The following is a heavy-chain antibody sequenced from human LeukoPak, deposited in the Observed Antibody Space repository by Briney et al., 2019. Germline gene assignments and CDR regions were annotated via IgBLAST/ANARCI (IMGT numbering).Heavy chain of an antibody. J-gene: IGHJ4*02. V-gene: IGHV3-23*01. CDR2: ISGSGSDT. D-gene: IGHD3-22*01. CDR3: AKRGYYYDSRVFHGFDY. Sequence: GGSLRLSCAASGFTFSSYAMSWVRQAPGKGLEWVSGISGSGSDTYYADSVKGRFTISRDISKNTLHLQMNSLRAEDTAVYYCAKRGYYYDSRVFHGFDYWGQGTLVTVSS. CDR1: GFTFSSYA.